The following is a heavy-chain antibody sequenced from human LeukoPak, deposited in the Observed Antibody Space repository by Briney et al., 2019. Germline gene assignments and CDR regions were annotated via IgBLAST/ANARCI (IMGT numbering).Heavy chain of an antibody. V-gene: IGHV4-34*01. CDR3: ARGQSNYYAYRLAFDI. J-gene: IGHJ3*02. Sequence: SETLSLTCAVYGGSFSGYYWSWIRQPPGKGLEWIGEINHSGSTNYNPSLKSRVTISVDTSKNQFSLKLSSVTAADTAVYYCARGQSNYYAYRLAFDIWGQGTMVTVSS. D-gene: IGHD3-16*01. CDR1: GGSFSGYY. CDR2: INHSGST.